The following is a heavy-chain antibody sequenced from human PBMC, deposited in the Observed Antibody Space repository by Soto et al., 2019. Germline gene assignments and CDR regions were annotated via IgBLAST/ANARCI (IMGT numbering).Heavy chain of an antibody. CDR2: IYYSGST. CDR3: ARDLSVYDFWSGRGAPLYFDY. Sequence: SETLSLTCTVSGGSISPYYWSWIRQPPGKGLEWIGYIYYSGSTNYNFSLQSRVTMSVDSSKNQFSLKLSSVTAADTAVYYCARDLSVYDFWSGRGAPLYFDYWGQGALVTVS. CDR1: GGSISPYY. V-gene: IGHV4-59*01. D-gene: IGHD3-3*01. J-gene: IGHJ4*02.